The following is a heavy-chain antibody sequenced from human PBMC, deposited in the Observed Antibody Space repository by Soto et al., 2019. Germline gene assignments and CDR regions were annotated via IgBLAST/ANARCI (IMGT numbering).Heavy chain of an antibody. CDR1: GFTFSSSA. D-gene: IGHD6-19*01. CDR3: AKDGQWLDVHFDY. CDR2: SSASGGSA. V-gene: IGHV3-23*01. J-gene: IGHJ4*02. Sequence: GESLKISCTASGFTFSSSAMSWVRQAPGKGLEWVSISSASGGSAYHADSVKGRFSISRDNSKNTLYLQMTRLRTEDTAVYYCAKDGQWLDVHFDYWGQGALVTVSS.